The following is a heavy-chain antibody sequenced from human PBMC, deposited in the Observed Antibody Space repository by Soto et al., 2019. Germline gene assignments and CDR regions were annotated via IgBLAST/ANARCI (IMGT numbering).Heavy chain of an antibody. CDR2: ISYDGSNK. Sequence: GGSLRLSCAASGFTFSSYGMHWVRQAPGKGLEWVAVISYDGSNKYYADSVKGRFTISRDNSKNTLYLQMNSLRAEDTAVYYCAKDGGSSSGMDVWGQGTTVTVSS. J-gene: IGHJ6*02. CDR1: GFTFSSYG. V-gene: IGHV3-30*18. CDR3: AKDGGSSSGMDV. D-gene: IGHD6-13*01.